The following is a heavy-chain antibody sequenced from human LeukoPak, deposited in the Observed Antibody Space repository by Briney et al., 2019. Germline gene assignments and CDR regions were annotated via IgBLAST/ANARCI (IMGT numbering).Heavy chain of an antibody. CDR3: ARDGTSTDDY. CDR2: ISGNNDNP. V-gene: IGHV1-18*01. D-gene: IGHD2-2*01. J-gene: IGHJ4*02. Sequence: SSVKVSCKASGGTFRSYGISWVRQAPGQGLEWMGWISGNNDNPNYGQKFQGRFTVTTDSSTSTAYMELRNPRSDDTAVYYCARDGTSTDDYWGQGTLVTVSS. CDR1: GGTFRSYG.